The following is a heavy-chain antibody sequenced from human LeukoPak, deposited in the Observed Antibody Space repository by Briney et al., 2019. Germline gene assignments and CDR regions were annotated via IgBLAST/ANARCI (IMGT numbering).Heavy chain of an antibody. V-gene: IGHV3-74*01. CDR3: AALDHGHDF. Sequence: GGSLRLSCAASGFTFNSYGMHWVRQAPGKGLVWVSRIKSDGSSPAYADSVRGRFTISRDNAKNTLYLQMNSLRADDTAMYYCAALDHGHDFWGQGILVTVSS. CDR2: IKSDGSSP. J-gene: IGHJ4*02. CDR1: GFTFNSYG.